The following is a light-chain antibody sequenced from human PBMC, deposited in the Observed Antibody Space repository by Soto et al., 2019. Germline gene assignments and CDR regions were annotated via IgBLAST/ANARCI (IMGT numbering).Light chain of an antibody. J-gene: IGKJ3*01. Sequence: EIVLTQSPATLSLSPGERATLSCRASQSVSSFLAWYQQKPGQPPRLLIYDASNRATGIPGRFSGSGYGTYFTLTISSLEPEDFASYYCQQRGNWPPTFGPGTKVDI. V-gene: IGKV3-11*01. CDR3: QQRGNWPPT. CDR2: DAS. CDR1: QSVSSF.